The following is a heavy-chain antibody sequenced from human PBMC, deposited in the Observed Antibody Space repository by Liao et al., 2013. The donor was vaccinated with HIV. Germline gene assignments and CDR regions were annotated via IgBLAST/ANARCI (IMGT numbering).Heavy chain of an antibody. CDR2: INHSGST. D-gene: IGHD4-23*01. CDR3: ARALLRWYPPGAFEI. Sequence: QVQLQQWGAGLLKPSETLSLTCGVFGGSFSSSYWSWIRQPPGKGLEWIGEINHSGSTKYNPSLQSRVTMSLDTSKKHLSLKMNSVTAADTAVYYCARALLRWYPPGAFEIWGQGDNGHRLF. V-gene: IGHV4-34*01. CDR1: GGSFSSSY. J-gene: IGHJ3*02.